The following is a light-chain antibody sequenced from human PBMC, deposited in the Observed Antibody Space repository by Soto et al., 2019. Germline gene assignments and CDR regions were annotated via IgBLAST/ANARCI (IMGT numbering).Light chain of an antibody. CDR2: SNN. CDR1: NSNIGSHT. Sequence: QSVLTQPPSAYGTPGQRVTLSCSGGNSNIGSHTVNRYQHLPCTAPTLLIFSNNQRPSGVPARFSGSKSGTSASLAISGLQSGDEGDYYSAAWDDSLNGFYVFGTGT. V-gene: IGLV1-44*01. J-gene: IGLJ1*01. CDR3: AAWDDSLNGFYV.